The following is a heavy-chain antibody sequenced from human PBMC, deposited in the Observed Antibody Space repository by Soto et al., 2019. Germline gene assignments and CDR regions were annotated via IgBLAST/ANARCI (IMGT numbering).Heavy chain of an antibody. J-gene: IGHJ4*02. CDR1: GFTFSSYS. Sequence: PGGSLRLSCAASGFTFSSYSMNWVRQAPGKGLEWVSSISSSSYIYYADSVKGRFTISRDNAKNSLYLQMNSLRAEDTAVYYCARAPYYYDSSGYYYFDYWGQGT. D-gene: IGHD3-22*01. V-gene: IGHV3-21*01. CDR3: ARAPYYYDSSGYYYFDY. CDR2: ISSSSYI.